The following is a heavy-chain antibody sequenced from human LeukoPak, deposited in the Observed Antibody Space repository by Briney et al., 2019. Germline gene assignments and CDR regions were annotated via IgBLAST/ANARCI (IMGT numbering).Heavy chain of an antibody. D-gene: IGHD4-17*01. V-gene: IGHV4-30-4*01. CDR2: IYYSGSA. CDR3: AGGGDYGDNWFDP. CDR1: GGSFSSVDHY. Sequence: SETLSLTCTVSGGSFSSVDHYWSWIRQPPGKGLEWIGYIYYSGSAYYNPALKSRVTISVNTSKNQFSLKLSSVTAADTAVYYCAGGGDYGDNWFDPWGQGTLVTVSS. J-gene: IGHJ5*02.